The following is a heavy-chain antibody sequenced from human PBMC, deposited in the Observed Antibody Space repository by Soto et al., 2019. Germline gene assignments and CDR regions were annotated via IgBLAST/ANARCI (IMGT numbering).Heavy chain of an antibody. Sequence: PGGSLRLSCAASGFTFSSYAMHWVRQPPGKGLEWVAVISYDGSNKYYADSVKGRFTTSRDNSKNTLYLQMNSLRAEDTAVYYCARDHQPLLYTGYFDYWGQGTLVTVSS. CDR1: GFTFSSYA. V-gene: IGHV3-30-3*01. D-gene: IGHD2-2*02. J-gene: IGHJ4*02. CDR2: ISYDGSNK. CDR3: ARDHQPLLYTGYFDY.